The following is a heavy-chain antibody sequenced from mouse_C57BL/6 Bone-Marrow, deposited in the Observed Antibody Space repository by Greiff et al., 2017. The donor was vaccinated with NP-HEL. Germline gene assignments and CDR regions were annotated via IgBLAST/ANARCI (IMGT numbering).Heavy chain of an antibody. Sequence: QVQLQQSGAELAKPWASVKLSCKASGYTFTSYWMHWVKQRPGQGLEWIGYINPSSGYTKYNQKFKDKATLTADKSSSTAYMQLSSLTYEDSAVYYCAIANRDVSLAYWGQGTLVTVSA. CDR3: AIANRDVSLAY. CDR1: GYTFTSYW. CDR2: INPSSGYT. V-gene: IGHV1-7*01. J-gene: IGHJ3*01. D-gene: IGHD4-1*01.